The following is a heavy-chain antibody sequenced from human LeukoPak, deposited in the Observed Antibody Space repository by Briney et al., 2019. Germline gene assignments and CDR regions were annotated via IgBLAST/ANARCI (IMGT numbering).Heavy chain of an antibody. Sequence: GGSLRLSCAASGITFSRSAMHWVRQAPGKGLEWVALISYDGTNKYYLDSVKGRFTISRDNSKNTLYLQMDSLRAEDTAVYYCTRGTVPGLATTYGTYFDSWGQGTLVTVSS. J-gene: IGHJ4*02. CDR3: TRGTVPGLATTYGTYFDS. V-gene: IGHV3-30*04. D-gene: IGHD5-12*01. CDR1: GITFSRSA. CDR2: ISYDGTNK.